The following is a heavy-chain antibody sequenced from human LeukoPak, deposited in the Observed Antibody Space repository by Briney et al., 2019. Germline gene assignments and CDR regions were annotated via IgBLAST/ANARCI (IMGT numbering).Heavy chain of an antibody. D-gene: IGHD3-16*01. V-gene: IGHV4-39*07. Sequence: SETLSLTCTVSGGSISSSSYYWGWIRQPPGKGLEWIGSIYYSGSTYYNPSLKSRVTISVDTSKNQFSLKLSSVTAADTAVYYCVRGHMITGLDYWGQGTLVTVSS. CDR3: VRGHMITGLDY. J-gene: IGHJ4*02. CDR1: GGSISSSSYY. CDR2: IYYSGST.